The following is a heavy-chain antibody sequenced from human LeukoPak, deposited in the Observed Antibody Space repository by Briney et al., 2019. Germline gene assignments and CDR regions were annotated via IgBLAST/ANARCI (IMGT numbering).Heavy chain of an antibody. CDR1: GGSISSSSYY. Sequence: PSETLSLTCTVSGGSISSSSYYWGWIRQPPGKGLEWIGSIFYAGNTYYHPSFKSRVTISLDTSKNQFSLKLSSVTAADSAFYYWARVVHSSGQINWFDPWGQGALVTVSS. CDR2: IFYAGNT. J-gene: IGHJ5*02. CDR3: ARVVHSSGQINWFDP. V-gene: IGHV4-39*07. D-gene: IGHD6-19*01.